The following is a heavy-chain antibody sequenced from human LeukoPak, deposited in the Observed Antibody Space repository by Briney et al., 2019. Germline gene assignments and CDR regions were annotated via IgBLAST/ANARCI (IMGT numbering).Heavy chain of an antibody. J-gene: IGHJ4*02. V-gene: IGHV3-23*01. CDR1: GFTFIKTA. Sequence: GGGLRLSSATLGFTFIKTAMRWGRPAPRKGVEGGSAYSGSGDSTYYADSVKGRFTISRDSSMETLYLQMNSLRAEDTATYFCAKRLSFGVAIGDFDYWGQGTLVTVSS. D-gene: IGHD3-3*01. CDR2: YSGSGDST. CDR3: AKRLSFGVAIGDFDY.